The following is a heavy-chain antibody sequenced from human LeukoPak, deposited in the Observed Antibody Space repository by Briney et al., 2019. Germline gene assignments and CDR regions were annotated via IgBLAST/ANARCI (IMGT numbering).Heavy chain of an antibody. Sequence: PGRSLRLSCAASGFTFSSYGMHWVRQAPGKGLEWVAVIWYDGSNKYYADSVKGRFTISRDNSKNTLYLQMNSLRAEDTAVYYCASSLWFGSFDYWGQGTLVAVSS. CDR1: GFTFSSYG. CDR3: ASSLWFGSFDY. J-gene: IGHJ4*02. V-gene: IGHV3-33*01. D-gene: IGHD3-10*01. CDR2: IWYDGSNK.